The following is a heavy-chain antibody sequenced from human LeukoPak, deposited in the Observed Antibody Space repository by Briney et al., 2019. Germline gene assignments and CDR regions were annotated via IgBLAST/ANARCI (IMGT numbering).Heavy chain of an antibody. CDR3: ARDAYSGSSFDP. V-gene: IGHV1-2*02. Sequence: ASVKVSRKASGYTFTGYYMHWVRQAPGQGLEWMGWINPNSGGTNYAQKFQGRVTMTRDTSISTAYMELSRLRSDDTAVYYCARDAYSGSSFDPWGQGTLVTVSS. CDR2: INPNSGGT. J-gene: IGHJ5*02. D-gene: IGHD6-19*01. CDR1: GYTFTGYY.